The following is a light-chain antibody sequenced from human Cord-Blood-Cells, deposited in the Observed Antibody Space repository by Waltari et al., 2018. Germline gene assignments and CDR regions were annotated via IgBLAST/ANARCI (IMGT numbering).Light chain of an antibody. J-gene: IGKJ3*01. CDR1: QSISSY. CDR3: QRSYSTPLT. Sequence: DIQMTQSPSSLSASVGDRVTITCRASQSISSYLNWYQQKPVKAPKLLIYAASSLQSWVPSRFSGSGSWTDFTLTISSLQPEEFATYYCQRSYSTPLTFGPGTKVDIK. V-gene: IGKV1-39*01. CDR2: AAS.